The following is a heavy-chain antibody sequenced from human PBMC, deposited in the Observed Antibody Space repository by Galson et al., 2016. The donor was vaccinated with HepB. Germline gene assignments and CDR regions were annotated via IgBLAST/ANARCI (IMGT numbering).Heavy chain of an antibody. Sequence: SLRLSCAASGLTFSSSSMNWVRQAPGKGLEWVAVIWYDGSNKYYGDSVKGRFTISRDKSKNTLYLQMNSLRVEDTAVYYCARDWDPRTSSPELLYWGQGTLVTVSS. CDR2: IWYDGSNK. D-gene: IGHD2-2*01. CDR1: GLTFSSSS. J-gene: IGHJ4*02. CDR3: ARDWDPRTSSPELLY. V-gene: IGHV3-33*08.